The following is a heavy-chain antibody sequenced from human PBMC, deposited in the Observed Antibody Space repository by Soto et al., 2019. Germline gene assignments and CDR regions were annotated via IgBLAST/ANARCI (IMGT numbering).Heavy chain of an antibody. CDR2: ISHSGRT. Sequence: SETLSLTCTIYGGSFRGGSFSGYYWSWLRQPPGKGLEWIGEISHSGRTNYNPSLKSRVTISVDTSNNQFSLKLTSVTAADTATYYCATEEYYGSGRTDWGQGTLVTVSS. CDR1: GGSFRGGSFSGYY. D-gene: IGHD3-10*01. V-gene: IGHV4-34*01. CDR3: ATEEYYGSGRTD. J-gene: IGHJ4*02.